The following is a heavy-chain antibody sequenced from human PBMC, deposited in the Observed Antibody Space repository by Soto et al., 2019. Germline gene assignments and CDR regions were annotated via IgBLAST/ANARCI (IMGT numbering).Heavy chain of an antibody. CDR1: GGSFSSYY. D-gene: IGHD5-12*01. CDR3: ASIAVEMATIDY. J-gene: IGHJ4*02. CDR2: ITHRGST. Sequence: PSETLSLTCAVSGGSFSSYYWTWIRQPPEKGLEWIGEITHRGSTNYNPSLKSRVTISVDTSKNQFSLKLSSVTAADTAVYYCASIAVEMATIDYWGQGALVTVSS. V-gene: IGHV4-34*01.